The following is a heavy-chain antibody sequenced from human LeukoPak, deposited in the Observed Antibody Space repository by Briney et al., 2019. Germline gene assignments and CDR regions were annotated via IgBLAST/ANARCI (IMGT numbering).Heavy chain of an antibody. Sequence: PSETLSLSCTVSGGSIRGYYWSWIRQPPGKGLEWIGYIYSSGSTNYNPSLKSRVTISVDTSKNQFSLKLRSVTAADTAVYYCARTDYGGYGVWGQGTLVTVSS. D-gene: IGHD4-17*01. CDR2: IYSSGST. CDR3: ARTDYGGYGV. V-gene: IGHV4-59*01. J-gene: IGHJ4*02. CDR1: GGSIRGYY.